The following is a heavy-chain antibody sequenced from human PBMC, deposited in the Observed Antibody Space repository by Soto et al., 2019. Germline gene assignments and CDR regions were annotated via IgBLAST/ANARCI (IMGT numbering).Heavy chain of an antibody. V-gene: IGHV3-33*01. CDR3: ARDFRPGYQPPIY. Sequence: GGSLRLSCAASGFTFSSYGMHWVRQAPGKGLEWVAVIWYDGSNKYYADSVKGRFTISRDNSKNTLYLQMNSLRAEDTAVYYCARDFRPGYQPPIYWGQGTLVTSPQ. CDR2: IWYDGSNK. J-gene: IGHJ4*02. CDR1: GFTFSSYG. D-gene: IGHD2-2*01.